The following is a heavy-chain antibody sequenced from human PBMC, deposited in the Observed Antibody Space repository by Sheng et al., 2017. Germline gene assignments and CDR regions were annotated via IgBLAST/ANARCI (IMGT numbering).Heavy chain of an antibody. J-gene: IGHJ4*02. V-gene: IGHV3-30*02. Sequence: QVQLVESGGGVVQPGGSLRLSCAASGFTFSSYGMHWVRQAPGKGLEWVAFIRYDGSNKYYADSVKGRFTISRDNSKNTLYLQMNSLRAEDTAVYYCAKVRAVAGGDYWGQGTLVTVSS. D-gene: IGHD6-19*01. CDR2: IRYDGSNK. CDR1: GFTFSSYG. CDR3: AKVRAVAGGDY.